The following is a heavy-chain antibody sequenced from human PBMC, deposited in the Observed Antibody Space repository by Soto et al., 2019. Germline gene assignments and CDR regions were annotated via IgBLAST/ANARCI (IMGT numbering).Heavy chain of an antibody. CDR2: ISAYNGNT. Sequence: QVQLVQSGAEVKKPGASVKVSCKASGYTFTSYGISWVRQAPGQGLEWMGWISAYNGNTNYAQKLQGRVTMTTDTATSTAYMELRSLRSDDTAGYYCARARRTGRDYYYYSSGMDVWGQGTTVTVSS. CDR1: GYTFTSYG. V-gene: IGHV1-18*01. CDR3: ARARRTGRDYYYYSSGMDV. D-gene: IGHD1-26*01. J-gene: IGHJ6*02.